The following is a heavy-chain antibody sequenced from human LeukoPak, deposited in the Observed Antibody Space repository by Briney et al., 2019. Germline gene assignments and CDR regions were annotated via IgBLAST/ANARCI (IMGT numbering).Heavy chain of an antibody. CDR1: GFFVSNNY. CDR2: ISGSGGST. Sequence: GGSLRLSCAASGFFVSNNYMGWVRQAPGKGLEWVSAISGSGGSTYYADSVKGRFTISRDNSKNTLYLQMNSLRAEDTAVYYCAKDRGLRALDYWGQGTLVTVSS. D-gene: IGHD3-10*01. V-gene: IGHV3-23*01. J-gene: IGHJ4*02. CDR3: AKDRGLRALDY.